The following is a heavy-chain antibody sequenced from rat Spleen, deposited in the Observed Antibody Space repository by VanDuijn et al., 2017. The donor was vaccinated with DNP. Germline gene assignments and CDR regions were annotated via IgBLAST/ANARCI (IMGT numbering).Heavy chain of an antibody. Sequence: QVQLQQSGAELAKAGSSVKISCKASGYTFTNYYIGWIKQTTGQGLEYIGYINMGSGGTNYNEKFKGKATLTVDKSSNTAFMQLSSLTPDDSAVYYCARPYNSGYDYWYFDFWGPGTMVTVSS. V-gene: IGHV1-43*01. CDR3: ARPYNSGYDYWYFDF. CDR1: GYTFTNYY. CDR2: INMGSGGT. J-gene: IGHJ1*01. D-gene: IGHD4-3*01.